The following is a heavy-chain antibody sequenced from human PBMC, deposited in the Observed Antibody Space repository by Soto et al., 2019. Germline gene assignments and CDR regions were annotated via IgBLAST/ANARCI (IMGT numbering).Heavy chain of an antibody. CDR3: ASDGGPRFGESRVFGY. D-gene: IGHD3-10*01. CDR2: ISGSGGST. J-gene: IGHJ4*02. CDR1: GFTFSSYA. V-gene: IGHV3-23*01. Sequence: GGSLRLSCAASGFTFSSYAMSWVRQAPGKGLEWVSAISGSGGSTYYADSVKGRFTISRDNSKNTLYLQMNSLRAEDTAVYYCASDGGPRFGESRVFGYWGQGTLVTVSS.